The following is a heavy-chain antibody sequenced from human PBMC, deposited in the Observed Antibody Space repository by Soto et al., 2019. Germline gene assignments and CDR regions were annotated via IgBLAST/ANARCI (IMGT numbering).Heavy chain of an antibody. V-gene: IGHV3-30-3*01. J-gene: IGHJ6*02. Sequence: QVQLVESGGGVVQPGRSLRLSCAASGFTFSSYAIHWVRQAPGKGLEWVAVISYDGSNKYYADSVKGRFTISRDNSKNTLYLQMNSLRAEDTAVYYCARDQTSGWIQYYYYGMDVWGQGTTVTVSS. D-gene: IGHD5-18*01. CDR3: ARDQTSGWIQYYYYGMDV. CDR2: ISYDGSNK. CDR1: GFTFSSYA.